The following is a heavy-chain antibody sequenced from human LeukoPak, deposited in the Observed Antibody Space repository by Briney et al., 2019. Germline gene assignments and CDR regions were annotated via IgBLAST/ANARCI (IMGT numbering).Heavy chain of an antibody. Sequence: PGGSLRLSCAASGFTFSSYWMSWVRQAPGKGLEWVANFKQDVSEKYYVDSVKGRFTISRDNAKNSLYLQMNSLRAEDTAVYYCAKDGGWGYDSIEYYFDYWGQGTLVTVSS. J-gene: IGHJ4*02. CDR1: GFTFSSYW. CDR3: AKDGGWGYDSIEYYFDY. V-gene: IGHV3-7*03. CDR2: FKQDVSEK. D-gene: IGHD3-22*01.